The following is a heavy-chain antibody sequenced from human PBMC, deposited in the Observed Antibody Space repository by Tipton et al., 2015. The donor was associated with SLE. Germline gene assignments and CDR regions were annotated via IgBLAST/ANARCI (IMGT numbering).Heavy chain of an antibody. V-gene: IGHV4-34*01. CDR3: ARSNYDYIWGSYRASAAADAFDI. CDR1: GGSFSGYY. J-gene: IGHJ3*02. CDR2: INNSGST. D-gene: IGHD3-16*02. Sequence: TLSLTCAVYGGSFSGYYWSWIRQPPGKGLEWIGEINNSGSTNYNPSLKSRVTITVNTSQNQFSLKLSSVTAADTAGYYCARSNYDYIWGSYRASAAADAFDIWGQGTMVTVSS.